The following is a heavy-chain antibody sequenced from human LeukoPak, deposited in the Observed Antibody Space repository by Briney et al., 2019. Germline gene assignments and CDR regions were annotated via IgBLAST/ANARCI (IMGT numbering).Heavy chain of an antibody. Sequence: SETLSLTCTVTGGSMTEKYWNWIRQAPGKGPEWLGSVYYTGSTSVTPSLKSRLTVSMDTAQNQFSLTLTSVTPADTAVYFCAGTLMSGYSYPFGFWGQGTQVTVS. D-gene: IGHD5-18*01. CDR3: AGTLMSGYSYPFGF. J-gene: IGHJ4*02. CDR2: VYYTGST. V-gene: IGHV4-59*01. CDR1: GGSMTEKY.